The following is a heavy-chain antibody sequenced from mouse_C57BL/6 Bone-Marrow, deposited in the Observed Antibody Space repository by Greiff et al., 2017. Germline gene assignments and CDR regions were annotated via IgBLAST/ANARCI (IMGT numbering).Heavy chain of an antibody. CDR1: GFTFTDYY. J-gene: IGHJ3*01. V-gene: IGHV7-3*01. CDR2: IRNKANGYTT. CDR3: ARYNDYKSFAY. D-gene: IGHD2-4*01. Sequence: EVQRVESGGGLVQPGGSLSLSCAASGFTFTDYYMSWVRQPPGKALEWLGFIRNKANGYTTEYSASVKGRFTISRDNSQSILYLQMNALRAEDSAIYYCARYNDYKSFAYWGQGTLVTVSA.